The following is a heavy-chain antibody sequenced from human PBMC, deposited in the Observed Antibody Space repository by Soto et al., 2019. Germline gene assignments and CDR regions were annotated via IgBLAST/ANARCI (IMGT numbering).Heavy chain of an antibody. Sequence: QLQLQESGPGLVKPSETLSLTCTVSGGSISSSSYYWGWIRQPPGKGLVWIGSIYYRGSTYYNPSLKSRVTISVDTSNNQFSLKLSSVTAADTAVYYCARQVVGATLVSWGQGTLVTVSS. CDR2: IYYRGST. CDR3: ARQVVGATLVS. D-gene: IGHD1-26*01. CDR1: GGSISSSSYY. V-gene: IGHV4-39*01. J-gene: IGHJ4*02.